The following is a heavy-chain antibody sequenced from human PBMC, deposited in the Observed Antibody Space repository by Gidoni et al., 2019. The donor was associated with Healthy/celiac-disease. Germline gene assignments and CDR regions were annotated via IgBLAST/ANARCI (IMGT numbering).Heavy chain of an antibody. D-gene: IGHD6-19*01. CDR3: ARDEKQWLARENYYYYGMDV. J-gene: IGHJ6*02. CDR2: IIPIFGTA. Sequence: QVQLVQSGAEVKKPGSSVKVSCKASGGTFSSYAISWVRQAPGQGLEWMGGIIPIFGTANYAQKFQGRVTITADKSTSTAYMELSSLRSEDTAVYYCARDEKQWLARENYYYYGMDVWGQGTTVTVSS. CDR1: GGTFSSYA. V-gene: IGHV1-69*06.